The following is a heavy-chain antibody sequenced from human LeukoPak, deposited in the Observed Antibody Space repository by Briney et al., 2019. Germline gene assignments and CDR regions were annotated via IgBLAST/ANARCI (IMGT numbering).Heavy chain of an antibody. V-gene: IGHV4-34*01. D-gene: IGHD2/OR15-2a*01. CDR3: VLLTYDY. CDR1: GGSFSGYY. CDR2: INHSGST. J-gene: IGHJ4*02. Sequence: SETLSLTCAVYGGSFSGYYWNWIRQPPGKGLEWIGEINHSGSTNYSLSLKSRVTISVDTSKNQFSLKLSPVTAADTAVCYWVLLTYDYWGQGTLVTVPS.